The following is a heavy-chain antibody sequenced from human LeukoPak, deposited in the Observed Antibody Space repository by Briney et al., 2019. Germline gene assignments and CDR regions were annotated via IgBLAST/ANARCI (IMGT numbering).Heavy chain of an antibody. V-gene: IGHV4-39*01. CDR1: GGSISSSSYY. J-gene: IGHJ4*02. Sequence: SETLSLTCTVSGGSISSSSYYWGWIRQPPGKGLEWIGSIYYSGSTNYNPSLKSRVTISLDTSKNQFSLKLTSVTAADTAVYYCASNPTRIWFGEFKAPSYFDYWGQGTLVTVSS. CDR2: IYYSGST. D-gene: IGHD3-10*01. CDR3: ASNPTRIWFGEFKAPSYFDY.